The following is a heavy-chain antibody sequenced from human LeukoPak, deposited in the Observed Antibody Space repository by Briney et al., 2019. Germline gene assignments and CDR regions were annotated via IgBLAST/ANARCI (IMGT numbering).Heavy chain of an antibody. CDR1: GYSFTSHW. J-gene: IGHJ6*04. CDR2: IYPGDSDT. V-gene: IGHV5-51*01. CDR3: ARHAPYGSGSYYSGMDV. Sequence: GESLKISRKGSGYSFTSHWIGWVRQMPGKGLEWMGIIYPGDSDTRFSPSFQGQVTISADKSISTAYLQWSSLQASDTAMYYCARHAPYGSGSYYSGMDVWGKGTTVTVSS. D-gene: IGHD3-10*01.